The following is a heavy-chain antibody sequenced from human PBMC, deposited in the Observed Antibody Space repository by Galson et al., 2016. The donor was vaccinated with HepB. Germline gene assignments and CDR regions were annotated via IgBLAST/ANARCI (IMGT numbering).Heavy chain of an antibody. J-gene: IGHJ6*02. CDR3: ARDQDPIDDWLTIYYYEGMDV. CDR1: GFTFSSYS. Sequence: SLRLSCAASGFTFSSYSMNWVRQAPGKGLEWVSSISSSSSYIYYADSVKGRFTISRDNAKNSLYLQMNSLRAEDKAVYYCARDQDPIDDWLTIYYYEGMDVWGQATTVTGSS. D-gene: IGHD3-9*01. CDR2: ISSSSSYI. V-gene: IGHV3-21*01.